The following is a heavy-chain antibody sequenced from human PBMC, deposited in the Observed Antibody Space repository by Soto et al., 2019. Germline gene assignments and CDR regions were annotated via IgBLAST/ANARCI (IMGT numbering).Heavy chain of an antibody. D-gene: IGHD6-13*01. V-gene: IGHV4-34*01. CDR2: INHSGST. CDR3: TRLSGNSWLDY. J-gene: IGHJ4*02. CDR1: GGSFSGYY. Sequence: SETLSLTCAVYGGSFSGYYWSWIRQPPGKGLEWIGEINHSGSTNYNPSLKSRVTISVDTSKNQFSLQLNSVTPEDTAIYYCTRLSGNSWLDYWGQGTLVTVSS.